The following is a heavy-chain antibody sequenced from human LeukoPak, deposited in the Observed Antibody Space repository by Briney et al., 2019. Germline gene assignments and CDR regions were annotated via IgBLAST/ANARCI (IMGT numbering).Heavy chain of an antibody. J-gene: IGHJ4*02. CDR3: ARVGGGSYGGRVFDY. CDR1: GVSVSGYY. CDR2: IHYSGRT. V-gene: IGHV4-59*02. D-gene: IGHD2-21*01. Sequence: SETLSLTCAVSGVSVSGYYWSWVRQFPGRRLEWIGYIHYSGRTNYNPSLKSRITLSLETSSNQISLELKSVTSADTAMCYCARVGGGSYGGRVFDYWGQGTLVTVSS.